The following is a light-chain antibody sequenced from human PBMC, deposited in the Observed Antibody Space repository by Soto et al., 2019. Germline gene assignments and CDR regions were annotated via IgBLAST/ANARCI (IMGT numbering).Light chain of an antibody. CDR3: SSYAGSNNLV. CDR2: EVS. V-gene: IGLV2-8*01. Sequence: QSVLTQPPSASGSPGQSVTISCTGTSSDIGGYDYVSWYQQHPGKAPKLIIYEVSKRPSGVPDRFSGSKFGNTASLTVSGLQAEDEADYYCSSYAGSNNLVFAGGTKVTVL. J-gene: IGLJ3*02. CDR1: SSDIGGYDY.